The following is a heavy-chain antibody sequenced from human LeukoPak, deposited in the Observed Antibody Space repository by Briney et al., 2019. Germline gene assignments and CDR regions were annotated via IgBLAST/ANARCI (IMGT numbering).Heavy chain of an antibody. CDR2: IYTSGST. CDR3: AREVDVGKYYYDSSGPYYFDY. J-gene: IGHJ4*02. Sequence: PGGSLRLSCAASTLSFSNTWMSWIRQAPGKGLEWIGRIYTSGSTNYNPSLKSRVTMSVDTSKNQFSLKLSSVTAADTAVYYCAREVDVGKYYYDSSGPYYFDYWGQGTLVTVSS. V-gene: IGHV4-4*07. D-gene: IGHD3-22*01. CDR1: TLSFSNTW.